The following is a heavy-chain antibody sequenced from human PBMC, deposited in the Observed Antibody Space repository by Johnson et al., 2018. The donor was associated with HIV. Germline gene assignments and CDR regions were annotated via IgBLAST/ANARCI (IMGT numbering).Heavy chain of an antibody. CDR1: GFTFSSYA. CDR2: ISYDGSNK. J-gene: IGHJ3*02. D-gene: IGHD6-6*01. V-gene: IGHV3-30*04. CDR3: ARDLGGGYSSSSYAFDI. Sequence: QVQLVESGGGVVQPGRSLRLSCAASGFTFSSYAMHWVRQAPGKGLEWVAVISYDGSNKYYADSVKGRFTISRDNSKNTLYLQMNSLRAEDTAVYYCARDLGGGYSSSSYAFDIWGQGTIVTVSS.